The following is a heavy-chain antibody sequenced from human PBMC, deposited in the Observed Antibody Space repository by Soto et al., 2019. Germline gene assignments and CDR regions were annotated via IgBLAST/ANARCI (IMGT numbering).Heavy chain of an antibody. CDR2: ISPYNGNT. Sequence: ASVKVSCKASGYTFTTYDISWVRQAPGQGLEWMGWISPYNGNTNYAQKFQDRVTMTTDTSTSTAYMEVRSLRSDDTAVYYCARILTTDWYFHLWGRGTLVTVSS. V-gene: IGHV1-18*01. CDR1: GYTFTTYD. CDR3: ARILTTDWYFHL. D-gene: IGHD4-17*01. J-gene: IGHJ2*01.